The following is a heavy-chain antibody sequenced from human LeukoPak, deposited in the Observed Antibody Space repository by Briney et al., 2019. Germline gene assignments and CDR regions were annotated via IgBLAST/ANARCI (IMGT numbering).Heavy chain of an antibody. Sequence: ASVKVSCKASGYTFTIYGISWVRQAPGQGREWMGWISAYNGNTNYAQKLQGRVTMTTDTSTSTAYMELRSLRSDDTAVYYCAVGGGYCSSTSCPRGYYFDYWGQGTLVTVSS. V-gene: IGHV1-18*01. CDR1: GYTFTIYG. D-gene: IGHD2-2*01. J-gene: IGHJ4*02. CDR2: ISAYNGNT. CDR3: AVGGGYCSSTSCPRGYYFDY.